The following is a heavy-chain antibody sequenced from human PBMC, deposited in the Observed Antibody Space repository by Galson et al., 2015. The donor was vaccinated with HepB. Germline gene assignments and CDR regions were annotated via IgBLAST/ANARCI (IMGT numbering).Heavy chain of an antibody. J-gene: IGHJ4*02. D-gene: IGHD3-10*01. CDR2: IIPVLGIA. CDR3: ARALRISFGELLQPLTY. CDR1: GDTSSTFT. Sequence: SVKVSCKASGDTSSTFTINWVRQAPGHGLEWMGRIIPVLGIADYAQQFQGRVTITRDSSASTAYMELSSLRSEDTAVYYCARALRISFGELLQPLTYWGLGTLVTVSS. V-gene: IGHV1-69*02.